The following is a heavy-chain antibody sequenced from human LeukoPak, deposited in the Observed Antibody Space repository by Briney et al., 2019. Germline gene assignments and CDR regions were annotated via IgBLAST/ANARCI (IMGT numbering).Heavy chain of an antibody. D-gene: IGHD3-3*01. CDR1: GFTFSSYW. CDR3: ARLREIPVFGVVTKSTSYFDY. V-gene: IGHV3-7*01. Sequence: GGSLRLSCAASGFTFSSYWMSWVRQAPGKGLEWVANIRQDGSEKYYVDSVKGRFTISRDNAKNSLYLQMNSLRAEDTAVYYCARLREIPVFGVVTKSTSYFDYWGQGTLVTVSS. CDR2: IRQDGSEK. J-gene: IGHJ4*02.